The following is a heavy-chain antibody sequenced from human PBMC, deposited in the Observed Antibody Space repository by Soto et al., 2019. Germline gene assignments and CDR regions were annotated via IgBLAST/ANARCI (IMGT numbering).Heavy chain of an antibody. J-gene: IGHJ3*02. V-gene: IGHV3-33*01. D-gene: IGHD4-17*01. CDR2: IWYDGSNK. Sequence: GGSLRLSCAASGFTFSSYGMHWVRQAPGKGLEWVAVIWYDGSNKYYADSVKGRFTISRDNSKNTLYLQMNSLRAEDTAVYYCARDHYGGNSVNAFDIWGQGTMVTVSS. CDR3: ARDHYGGNSVNAFDI. CDR1: GFTFSSYG.